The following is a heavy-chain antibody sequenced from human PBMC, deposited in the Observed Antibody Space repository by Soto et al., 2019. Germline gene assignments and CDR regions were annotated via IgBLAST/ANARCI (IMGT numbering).Heavy chain of an antibody. J-gene: IGHJ5*02. V-gene: IGHV4-30-4*01. Sequence: QVQLQESGPGLLKPSHTLSITCTVSGGSISSAEYYWSWIRQPPGKGLEWIGYIYCRGSPYYNSSPESRVTISVDTSQSQYSPRLTSVSTAATAVYCCARGGTVFGVVLTPGSRFEPWGQGTLVTVSS. CDR2: IYCRGSP. CDR3: ARGGTVFGVVLTPGSRFEP. CDR1: GGSISSAEYY. D-gene: IGHD3-3*01.